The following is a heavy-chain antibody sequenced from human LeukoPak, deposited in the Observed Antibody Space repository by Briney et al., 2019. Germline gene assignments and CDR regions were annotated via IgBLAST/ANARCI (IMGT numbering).Heavy chain of an antibody. CDR1: GFTFSNYA. V-gene: IGHV3-23*01. J-gene: IGHJ4*02. Sequence: GGSLRLSCAPSGFTFSNYAMSWVRQAPGKGLEWVSAISETGGTIHYADSVRGRFIISRDNSKNTLYLQMNSLRAEDTAEYYCAREMTIITYSFDSWGQGTLVTVSS. CDR3: AREMTIITYSFDS. D-gene: IGHD5-24*01. CDR2: ISETGGTI.